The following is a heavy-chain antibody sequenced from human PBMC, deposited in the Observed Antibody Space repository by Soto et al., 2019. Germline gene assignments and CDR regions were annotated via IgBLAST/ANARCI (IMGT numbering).Heavy chain of an antibody. V-gene: IGHV4-30-4*01. CDR1: GGSISSSDHY. D-gene: IGHD6-19*01. J-gene: IGHJ4*02. CDR2: IYYSGNT. Sequence: KTSETLSLTCTVSGGSISSSDHYWSWIRQPPGKGLEWVGYIYYSGNTYYNPSLKGRVTISVDTSKNQFSLKLNSVTAADTAVFYCARASGSGWYVFDYWGQGTLVTVSS. CDR3: ARASGSGWYVFDY.